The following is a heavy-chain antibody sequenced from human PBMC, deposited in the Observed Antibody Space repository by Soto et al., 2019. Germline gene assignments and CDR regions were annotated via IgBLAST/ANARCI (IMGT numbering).Heavy chain of an antibody. CDR3: ARDPFGAAAGNPHFDY. Sequence: QVQLVQSGAEVKKPGSSVKVSCKASGGTFSSYAISWVRQAPGPGLEWMGGIIPIFGTANYAQKFQGRVTITADESTSTAYMELSSLRSEDTAVYYGARDPFGAAAGNPHFDYWGQGTLVTVSS. D-gene: IGHD6-13*01. V-gene: IGHV1-69*01. CDR1: GGTFSSYA. J-gene: IGHJ4*02. CDR2: IIPIFGTA.